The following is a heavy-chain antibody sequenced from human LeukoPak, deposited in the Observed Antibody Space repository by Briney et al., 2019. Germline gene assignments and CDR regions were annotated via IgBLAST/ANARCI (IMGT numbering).Heavy chain of an antibody. Sequence: GGSLRLSCAASGFNFGNYAMSWVRQAPGKGLEWVSGVSDGGGSTHYADSVKGRFTISTDTSKNTLYLQMNSLRVEDTAIYFCATGGYSGLFLFNYWGQGTLVTVSS. CDR3: ATGGYSGLFLFNY. V-gene: IGHV3-23*01. J-gene: IGHJ4*02. CDR2: VSDGGGST. CDR1: GFNFGNYA. D-gene: IGHD1-26*01.